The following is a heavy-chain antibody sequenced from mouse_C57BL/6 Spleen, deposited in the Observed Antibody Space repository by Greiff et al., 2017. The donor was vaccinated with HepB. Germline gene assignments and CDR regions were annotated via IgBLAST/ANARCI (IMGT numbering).Heavy chain of an antibody. CDR1: GYSITSGYY. D-gene: IGHD1-1*01. Sequence: DVKLQESGPGLVKPSQSLSLTCSVTGYSITSGYYWNWIRQFPGNKLEWMGYISYDGSNNYNPSLKNRISITRDTSKNQFFLKLNSVTTEDTATYYCARATTVDHYYAMDYWGQGTSVTVSS. CDR2: ISYDGSN. CDR3: ARATTVDHYYAMDY. V-gene: IGHV3-6*01. J-gene: IGHJ4*01.